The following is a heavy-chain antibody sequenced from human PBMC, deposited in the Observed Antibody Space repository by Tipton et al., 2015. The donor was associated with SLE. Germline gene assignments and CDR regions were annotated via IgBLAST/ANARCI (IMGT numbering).Heavy chain of an antibody. CDR2: ISGSAGGT. V-gene: IGHV3-23*01. J-gene: IGHJ3*01. CDR3: AKPHYDFWTGSDAFDF. Sequence: SLRLSCAASGFTFSSYGMHWVRQAPGKGLEWVSTISGSAGGTYYADSVKGRFTISRDISKNTLFLQMDSLRVDDTAVYYCAKPHYDFWTGSDAFDFWGQGTMVTVSS. CDR1: GFTFSSYG. D-gene: IGHD3-3*01.